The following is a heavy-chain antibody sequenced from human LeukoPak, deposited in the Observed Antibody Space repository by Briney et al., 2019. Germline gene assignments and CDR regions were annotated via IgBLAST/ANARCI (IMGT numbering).Heavy chain of an antibody. CDR1: GGSISSYY. J-gene: IGHJ4*02. CDR2: IYYSGST. CDR3: ARGGPWLDLDY. V-gene: IGHV4-59*01. Sequence: PSETLSLTCTVSGGSISSYYWSWIRQPPGKGLEWIGYIYYSGSTNYNPSLKSRVTISVDTSKNQFSLKLSSVTDADTAVYYCARGGPWLDLDYWGKGTLVTVSS. D-gene: IGHD6-19*01.